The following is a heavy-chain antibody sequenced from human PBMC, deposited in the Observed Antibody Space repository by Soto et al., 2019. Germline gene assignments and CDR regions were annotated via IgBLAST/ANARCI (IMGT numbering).Heavy chain of an antibody. Sequence: PSETLSLTCTVSGAPITINYWSWIRQAPGKGLEWIGYIYYSGSTTYNPSLKSRVTMSADTSKDQFSLKLNSVTAADTAVYYCARDAGGPYDHWVPGILVTVS. J-gene: IGHJ4*01. V-gene: IGHV4-59*01. CDR3: ARDAGGPYDH. CDR1: GAPITINY. CDR2: IYYSGST. D-gene: IGHD2-15*01.